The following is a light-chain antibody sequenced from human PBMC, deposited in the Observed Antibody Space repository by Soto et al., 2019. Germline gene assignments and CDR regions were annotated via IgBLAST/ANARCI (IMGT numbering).Light chain of an antibody. CDR3: QHYVSPPIT. J-gene: IGKJ5*01. V-gene: IGKV3-20*01. Sequence: EIVLTQSPGTLSLSPGERDTLSCRASQSVTSNYLAWYQQKPGQAPRLLVYGASSRATGISDRFSGSGSGTDFTLTISRLEPEDFAVYYCQHYVSPPITFGQGTRLEIK. CDR1: QSVTSNY. CDR2: GAS.